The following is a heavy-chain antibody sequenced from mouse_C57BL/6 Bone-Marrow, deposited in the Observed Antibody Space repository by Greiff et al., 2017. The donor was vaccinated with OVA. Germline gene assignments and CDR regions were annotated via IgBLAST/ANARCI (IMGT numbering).Heavy chain of an antibody. CDR3: ARDASSPYYAMDY. CDR1: GFTFSDFY. Sequence: VQVVESGGGLVQSGRSLRLSCATSGFTFSDFYMEWVRQAPGKGLEWIAASRNKANDYTTEYSASVKGRFIVSRDTSQSILYLQMNALRAEDTAIYYCARDASSPYYAMDYWGQGTSVTVSS. D-gene: IGHD1-1*01. CDR2: SRNKANDYTT. J-gene: IGHJ4*01. V-gene: IGHV7-1*01.